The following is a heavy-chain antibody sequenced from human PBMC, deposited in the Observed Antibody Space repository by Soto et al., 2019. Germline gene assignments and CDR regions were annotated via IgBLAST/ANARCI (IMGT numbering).Heavy chain of an antibody. CDR3: ARERRGFGYIDN. CDR1: GDSVSGQY. J-gene: IGHJ4*02. V-gene: IGHV4-59*02. CDR2: IIEGGTT. D-gene: IGHD2-2*02. Sequence: QVLLEESGPGLVKPSETLSLTCNVSGDSVSGQYWSWIRQSPGKGREWIGYIIEGGTTKYNPSLNRRVSMSVDMSTNQISLKLTSVTAADTAVYYCARERRGFGYIDNWGQGILVTVSA.